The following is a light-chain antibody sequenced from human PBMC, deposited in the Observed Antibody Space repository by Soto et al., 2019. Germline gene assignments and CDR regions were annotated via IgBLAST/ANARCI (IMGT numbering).Light chain of an antibody. CDR1: QSLLYSDGNTY. Sequence: DVVMTQSPLSLPVTLGQPASISCRSSQSLLYSDGNTYLNWFQQRPGQSPRRLIYKVSNRDSGVPDRFSGSGSGTDVTLKISRVEAEDVGVYYCMQGTYWPITFGQGTRLEIK. CDR3: MQGTYWPIT. V-gene: IGKV2-30*01. CDR2: KVS. J-gene: IGKJ5*01.